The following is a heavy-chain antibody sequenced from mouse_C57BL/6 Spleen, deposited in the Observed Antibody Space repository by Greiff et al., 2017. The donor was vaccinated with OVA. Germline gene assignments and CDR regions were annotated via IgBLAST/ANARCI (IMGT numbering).Heavy chain of an antibody. CDR1: GYTFTSYW. CDR3: ARDDYDRGYFDY. Sequence: QVQLQQSGAELVKPGASVKMSCKASGYTFTSYWITWVKQRPGQGLEWIGDIYPGSGSTNYNEKFKSKATLTVDTSSSTAYMQLSSLTSEDSAVYYCARDDYDRGYFDYWGQGTTLTVSS. J-gene: IGHJ2*01. D-gene: IGHD2-4*01. V-gene: IGHV1-55*01. CDR2: IYPGSGST.